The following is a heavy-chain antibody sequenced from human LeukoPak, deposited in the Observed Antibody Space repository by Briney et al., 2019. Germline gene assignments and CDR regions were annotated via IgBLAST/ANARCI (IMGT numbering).Heavy chain of an antibody. CDR2: ISGTGGST. J-gene: IGHJ4*02. D-gene: IGHD3-10*01. Sequence: GGSLRLSCAASGFTFSSYAMSWVRQAPGKGLEWVSSISGTGGSTYYADSVKGRFTISRDNAKNSLYLQMNSLRAEDTAVYYCAREIHFTMVRGVIPFFDYWGQGTLVTVSS. CDR3: AREIHFTMVRGVIPFFDY. CDR1: GFTFSSYA. V-gene: IGHV3-23*01.